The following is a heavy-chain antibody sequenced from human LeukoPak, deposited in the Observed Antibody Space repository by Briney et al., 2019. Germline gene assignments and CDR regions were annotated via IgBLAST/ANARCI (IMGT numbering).Heavy chain of an antibody. V-gene: IGHV1-8*01. CDR1: GYTFTSYD. D-gene: IGHD3-10*01. CDR3: ARGDYYGSGENPISH. CDR2: MNPNSGNT. J-gene: IGHJ4*02. Sequence: ASVKVSCKASGYTFTSYDINWVRQAPGQGLEWMGWMNPNSGNTGYAQKFQGRVTMTRNTSISTAYMELSSLRSEDTAVYYCARGDYYGSGENPISHWGQGTLVTVSS.